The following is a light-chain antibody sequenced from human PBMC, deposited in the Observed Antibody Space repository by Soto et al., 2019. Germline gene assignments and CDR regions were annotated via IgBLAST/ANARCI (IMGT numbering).Light chain of an antibody. CDR2: ALS. J-gene: IGLJ1*01. CDR3: TSYTPSSTYV. V-gene: IGLV2-14*03. Sequence: QSALTQPASVSGSPGQSITISCTGTSSDVGNYDYVSWYQQYPGKAPKLMIYALSRRPSGVSNRFSGSKSGNTASLTISGLQAEDEADYYCTSYTPSSTYVFGTGTKVTVL. CDR1: SSDVGNYDY.